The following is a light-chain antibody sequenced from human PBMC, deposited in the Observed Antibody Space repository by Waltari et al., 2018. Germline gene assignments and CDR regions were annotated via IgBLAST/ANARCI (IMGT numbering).Light chain of an antibody. Sequence: YVLTQPPSVSVAPGQTARITCDGNKIGSKNVHWYQQKPGQAPVLVVYDDGDRPSGIPERFSGSNSGNTATLTISRVDAGDEADYYCQVWDSGSDHYVFGTVTKVTVL. J-gene: IGLJ1*01. V-gene: IGLV3-21*02. CDR3: QVWDSGSDHYV. CDR1: KIGSKN. CDR2: DDG.